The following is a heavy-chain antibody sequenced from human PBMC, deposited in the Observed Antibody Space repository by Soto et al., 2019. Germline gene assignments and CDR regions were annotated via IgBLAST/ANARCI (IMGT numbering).Heavy chain of an antibody. CDR1: GYTFTDYY. Sequence: QVQLVQSGAEVKQSGASVKVSCKASGYTFTDYYTHWVRQAPGQGPEWMGWINPNTGVTKYAQKFQGWVTMTRDTSTSTAYMELNRLRSDDTAVYYCARDIAAAGLGLSYGMDVWGQGTTVTVSS. CDR2: INPNTGVT. D-gene: IGHD6-13*01. V-gene: IGHV1-2*04. J-gene: IGHJ6*02. CDR3: ARDIAAAGLGLSYGMDV.